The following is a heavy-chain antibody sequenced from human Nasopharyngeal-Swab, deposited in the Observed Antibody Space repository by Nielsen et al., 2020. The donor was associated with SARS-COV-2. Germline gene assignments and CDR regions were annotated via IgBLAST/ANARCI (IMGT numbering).Heavy chain of an antibody. V-gene: IGHV3-30*14. J-gene: IGHJ4*02. D-gene: IGHD3-3*02. CDR3: VSEAPRDRSIGPVIPHIWCYFDL. CDR1: GFTFSSYA. CDR2: VGSSQ. Sequence: GESLKISCAASGFTFSSYAMHWVRQAPGQGLEWVAFVGSSQHYSDSVGGRFTLSSDSSGNIVYLQMNNLRPDDTAVYYCVSEAPRDRSIGPVIPHIWCYFDLWGQGTLVTVSS.